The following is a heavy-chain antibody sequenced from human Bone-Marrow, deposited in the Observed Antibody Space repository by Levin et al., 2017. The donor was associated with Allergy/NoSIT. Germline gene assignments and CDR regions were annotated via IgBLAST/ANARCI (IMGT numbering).Heavy chain of an antibody. V-gene: IGHV3-74*01. CDR3: ARDAPVSTTRPYYYYGMDV. J-gene: IGHJ6*02. D-gene: IGHD4-17*01. CDR2: INSDGSST. CDR1: GFTFSSYW. Sequence: GGSLRLSCAASGFTFSSYWMHWVRQAPGKGLVWVSRINSDGSSTSYADSVKGRFTISRDNAKNTLYLQMNSLRAEDTAVYYCARDAPVSTTRPYYYYGMDVWGQGTTVTVSS.